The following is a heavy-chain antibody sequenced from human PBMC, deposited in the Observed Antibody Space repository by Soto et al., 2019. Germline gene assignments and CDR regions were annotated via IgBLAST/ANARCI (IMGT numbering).Heavy chain of an antibody. CDR3: ARGLITGSHYSGGWYYFDS. V-gene: IGHV4-34*01. Sequence: SETLSLTCDVYGGSFSDYIWTWIRQTPGKGLQWIGQINHSGSANYNPSLKSRVTISVHTSNSQFSLELSSVTAADTAVYYCARGLITGSHYSGGWYYFDSWGQGTQVTVSS. J-gene: IGHJ4*02. CDR1: GGSFSDYI. D-gene: IGHD6-19*01. CDR2: INHSGSA.